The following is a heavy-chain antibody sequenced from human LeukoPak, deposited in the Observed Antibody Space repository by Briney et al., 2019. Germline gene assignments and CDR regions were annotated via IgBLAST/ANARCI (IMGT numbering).Heavy chain of an antibody. J-gene: IGHJ4*02. CDR3: AKNWAAAGTLYYFDY. Sequence: GGSLRLSCAASGFTFSSYGMHWVRQAPGKGLEWVAFIRYDGSNKYYADSVKGRFTISRDNSKNTLYLQMNSLRAEDTAVYYCAKNWAAAGTLYYFDYWGQGTLVTVSS. CDR2: IRYDGSNK. V-gene: IGHV3-30*02. D-gene: IGHD6-13*01. CDR1: GFTFSSYG.